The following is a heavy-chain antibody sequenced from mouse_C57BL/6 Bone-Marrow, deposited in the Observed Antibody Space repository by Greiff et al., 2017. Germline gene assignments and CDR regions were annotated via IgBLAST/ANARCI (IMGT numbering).Heavy chain of an antibody. J-gene: IGHJ4*01. Sequence: VQLKESGAELVRPGSSVKMSCKTSGYTFTSYGINWVKQRPGQGLEWIGYIYIGNGYTEYNEKFKGKDTLTSDTSSSTAYMQLSSLTSEDSAIYFCAPIYYYGSSFLNYAMDYWGQGTSVTVSS. CDR1: GYTFTSYG. CDR3: APIYYYGSSFLNYAMDY. CDR2: IYIGNGYT. V-gene: IGHV1-58*01. D-gene: IGHD1-1*01.